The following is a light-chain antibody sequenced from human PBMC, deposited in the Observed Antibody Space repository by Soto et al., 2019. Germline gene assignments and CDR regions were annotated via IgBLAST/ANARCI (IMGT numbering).Light chain of an antibody. J-gene: IGKJ1*01. Sequence: IVMTQSPATLSVSPGGRATLSCSASQSISDTLAWYQQKPGQAPRLLIYGASTRAPGFPARFSGSGSGTDFTLTISSLQSEDFAVYYCQQYNNWPWTFGQGTKVEIK. CDR3: QQYNNWPWT. CDR2: GAS. V-gene: IGKV3-15*01. CDR1: QSISDT.